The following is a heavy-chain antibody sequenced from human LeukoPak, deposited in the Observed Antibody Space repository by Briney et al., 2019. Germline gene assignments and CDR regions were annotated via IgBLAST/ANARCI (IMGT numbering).Heavy chain of an antibody. Sequence: SETLSLTCAVYGGSFSGYYWSWIRQPPGKGLEWIGEINHSGSTNYNPSLKSRVTISVDTSKNQFSLKLSSVTAADTAVYYCARAFVLRFLEWLPQPPGYWGQGTLVTVSS. D-gene: IGHD3-3*01. V-gene: IGHV4-34*01. J-gene: IGHJ4*02. CDR3: ARAFVLRFLEWLPQPPGY. CDR2: INHSGST. CDR1: GGSFSGYY.